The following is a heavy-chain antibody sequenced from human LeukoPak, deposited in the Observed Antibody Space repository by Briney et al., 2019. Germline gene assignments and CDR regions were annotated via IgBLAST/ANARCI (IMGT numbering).Heavy chain of an antibody. J-gene: IGHJ4*02. D-gene: IGHD3-16*01. CDR1: RSTFSSYA. CDR2: VTGSGGST. Sequence: PGGSLRLSCAASRSTFSSYAMSWVRQAPGKGLEWVSTVTGSGGSTYYPDSVKGRFTISRDNPKNTMYLQMNSLRAEDTAVYYCAKGGRSSDYVYSFEYWGQGTLVTVSS. CDR3: AKGGRSSDYVYSFEY. V-gene: IGHV3-23*01.